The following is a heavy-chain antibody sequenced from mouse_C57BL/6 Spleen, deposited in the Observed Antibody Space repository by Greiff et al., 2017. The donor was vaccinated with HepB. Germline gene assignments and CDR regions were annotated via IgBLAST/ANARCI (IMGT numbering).Heavy chain of an antibody. J-gene: IGHJ4*01. Sequence: EVKLVESGGGLVKPGGSLKLSCAASGFTFSDYGMHWVRQAPEKGLEWVAYISSGSSTIYYADTVKGRFTISRDNAKNTLFLQMTSLRSGDTAMYYCARLDYGSSSYAMDYWGQGTSVTVSS. CDR2: ISSGSSTI. V-gene: IGHV5-17*01. CDR3: ARLDYGSSSYAMDY. CDR1: GFTFSDYG. D-gene: IGHD1-1*01.